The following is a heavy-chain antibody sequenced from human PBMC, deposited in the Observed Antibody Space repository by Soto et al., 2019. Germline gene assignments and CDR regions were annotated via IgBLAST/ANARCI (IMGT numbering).Heavy chain of an antibody. V-gene: IGHV3-30*18. J-gene: IGHJ5*02. CDR1: GFTFSSYG. D-gene: IGHD2-2*01. CDR2: ISYGGSNK. CDR3: AKDNCIGNSCYRLYNWFDP. Sequence: PGGSLRLSCAASGFTFSSYGMHWVRQAPGKGLEWVAVISYGGSNKYYADSVKGRFTISRDNSKNTLYLQMNNLRAEDTAVYYCAKDNCIGNSCYRLYNWFDPWGQGTLVTVSS.